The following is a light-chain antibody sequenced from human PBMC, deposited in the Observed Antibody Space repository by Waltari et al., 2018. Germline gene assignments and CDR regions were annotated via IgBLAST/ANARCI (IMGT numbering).Light chain of an antibody. CDR1: QGIGNN. J-gene: IGKJ4*01. Sequence: IQMTQSPSSLSASVGDTVTITCQASQGIGNNLNWYQQKPGKAPKLLIYRASSLQSVIPSRFSGSGSGTDFTLTISSLQPEDFATYYCQQGYNYPLTFGGGTKVEIK. CDR3: QQGYNYPLT. V-gene: IGKV1-6*01. CDR2: RAS.